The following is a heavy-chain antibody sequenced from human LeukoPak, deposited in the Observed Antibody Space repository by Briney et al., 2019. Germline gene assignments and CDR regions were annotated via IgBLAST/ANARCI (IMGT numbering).Heavy chain of an antibody. CDR1: DGSISIYY. J-gene: IGHJ4*02. V-gene: IGHV4-4*08. Sequence: PSETLSLTCTVFDGSISIYYWSWIRQPPGKGLEWIGYVYSSGNTNYSPSLKGRAIISADTSKNQFSLKLTSVTAADTAAYYCVRDRELIYWGQGILVTVSS. CDR3: VRDRELIY. D-gene: IGHD3-10*01. CDR2: VYSSGNT.